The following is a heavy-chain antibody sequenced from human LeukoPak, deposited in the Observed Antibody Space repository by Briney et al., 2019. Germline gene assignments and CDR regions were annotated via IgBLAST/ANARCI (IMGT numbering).Heavy chain of an antibody. Sequence: GGSLRLSCAASGFTFSTYGMHWVRQAPGKGLEWVVVISYGGSNEYYADSVKGRFTISRDNSKNTLYLQMSSLRAEDTAVYYCAKEFNRGLPDYWGQGTLVTVPS. CDR3: AKEFNRGLPDY. V-gene: IGHV3-30*18. D-gene: IGHD2-21*01. J-gene: IGHJ4*02. CDR1: GFTFSTYG. CDR2: ISYGGSNE.